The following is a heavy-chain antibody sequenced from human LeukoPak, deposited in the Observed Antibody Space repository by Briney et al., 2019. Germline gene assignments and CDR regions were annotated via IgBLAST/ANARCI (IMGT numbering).Heavy chain of an antibody. J-gene: IGHJ5*02. D-gene: IGHD6-6*01. Sequence: SETLSLTCTVSGGSISSYYWSRIRQPAGKGLEWVGRIHTSGNNNYNPSLKSRVTVSVDTSKNQFSLKLSSVTAADTAVYYCARESLYSSSGWFDPWGQGTLVTVSS. CDR3: ARESLYSSSGWFDP. V-gene: IGHV4-4*07. CDR2: IHTSGNN. CDR1: GGSISSYY.